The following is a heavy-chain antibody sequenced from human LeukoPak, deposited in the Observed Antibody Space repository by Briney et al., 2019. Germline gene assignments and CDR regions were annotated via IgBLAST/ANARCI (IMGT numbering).Heavy chain of an antibody. D-gene: IGHD2-2*01. V-gene: IGHV3-7*01. CDR1: GFTFSRYW. Sequence: TGGSLRLSCAASGFTFSRYWMTWVRQAPGKGLEWVANIKQDGSEKYYVDSVKGRFTISRDNAKNSLYLQMSSLRAEDTAVYYCAREKEGYCSRTSCYLDYYYYYMDVWGKGTTVTISS. CDR2: IKQDGSEK. J-gene: IGHJ6*03. CDR3: AREKEGYCSRTSCYLDYYYYYMDV.